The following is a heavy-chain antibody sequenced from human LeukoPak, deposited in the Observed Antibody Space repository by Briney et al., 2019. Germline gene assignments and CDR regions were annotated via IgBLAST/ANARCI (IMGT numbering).Heavy chain of an antibody. CDR1: GFTFSTYG. D-gene: IGHD4-23*01. CDR2: IREDEGEK. J-gene: IGHJ4*02. Sequence: GGSLRLSCAGSGFTFSTYGMDWVRQAPGKGLEWVANIREDEGEKNYVDSVKGRFTISRDNAKNSLYLQMKSLRAEDTAVYYCARSMTTVVKRYYFDYWGQGTLVTVSS. CDR3: ARSMTTVVKRYYFDY. V-gene: IGHV3-7*03.